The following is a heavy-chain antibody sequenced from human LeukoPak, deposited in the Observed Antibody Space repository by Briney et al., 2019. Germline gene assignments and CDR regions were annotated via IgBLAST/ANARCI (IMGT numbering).Heavy chain of an antibody. CDR3: ARGYDSHWFDP. CDR1: GGSFSGYY. D-gene: IGHD3-22*01. Sequence: SETLSLTCAVYGGSFSGYYWSWIRQPPGKGLEWIGEINHSGSTNYNPSLKSRVTISVDTSKNQFSLKLSSVTAADTAVYYCARGYDSHWFDPWGQGTLVTVSS. J-gene: IGHJ5*02. CDR2: INHSGST. V-gene: IGHV4-34*01.